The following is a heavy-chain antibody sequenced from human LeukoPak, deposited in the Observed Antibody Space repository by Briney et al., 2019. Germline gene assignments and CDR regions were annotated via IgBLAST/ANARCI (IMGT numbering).Heavy chain of an antibody. D-gene: IGHD3-10*01. V-gene: IGHV4-4*02. CDR3: ASVVRTYYYGSGSYIFDY. CDR1: GGSISSSNW. Sequence: SETLSLTCAVSGGSISSSNWWSWVRQPPGKGLEWIGEIYHSGSTNYNPSLKSRVTISVDKSKNQFSLKLSSVTAADTAVYYCASVVRTYYYGSGSYIFDYWGQGTLVTVSS. J-gene: IGHJ4*02. CDR2: IYHSGST.